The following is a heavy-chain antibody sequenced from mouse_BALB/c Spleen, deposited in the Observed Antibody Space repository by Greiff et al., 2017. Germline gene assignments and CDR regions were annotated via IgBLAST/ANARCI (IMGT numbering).Heavy chain of an antibody. CDR1: GYTFTSYW. V-gene: IGHV1-7*01. CDR3: AREGKGCSMDY. Sequence: VQLQQSGAELAKPGASVKMSCKASGYTFTSYWMHWVKQRPGQGLEWIGYINPSTGYTEYKQKFKDKATLTADKSSSTAYMQLSILTSEDSAVYYCAREGKGCSMDYWGQGTSVTVSA. J-gene: IGHJ4*01. CDR2: INPSTGYT.